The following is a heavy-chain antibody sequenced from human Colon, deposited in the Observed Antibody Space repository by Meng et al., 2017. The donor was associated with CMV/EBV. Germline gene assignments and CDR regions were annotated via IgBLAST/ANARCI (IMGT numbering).Heavy chain of an antibody. D-gene: IGHD2-15*01. V-gene: IGHV2-26*01. CDR2: IFSNDEK. J-gene: IGHJ5*02. CDR3: ARILTVVVVAATSNWFDP. Sequence: SGPTLVKPTETFTLTCTVSGFSLSNARMGVSWIRQPPGKALEWLAHIFSNDEKSYSTSLKSRLTISKDTSKSQVVLTMTNMDPVDTATYYCARILTVVVVAATSNWFDPWGQGTLVTVSS. CDR1: GFSLSNARMG.